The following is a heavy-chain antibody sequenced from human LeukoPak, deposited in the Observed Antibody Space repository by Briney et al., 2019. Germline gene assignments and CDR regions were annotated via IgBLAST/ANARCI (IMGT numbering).Heavy chain of an antibody. CDR1: GGSISSGDYY. J-gene: IGHJ4*02. Sequence: PSETLSLTCTVSGGSISSGDYYCSWIRQPPGKGLEWIGYIYYSGSTYYNPSLKSRVTISVDTSKYQFSLKLSSVTAADTAVYYCARDCSGGSCFDYWGQGTLVTVSS. CDR3: ARDCSGGSCFDY. D-gene: IGHD2-15*01. CDR2: IYYSGST. V-gene: IGHV4-30-4*01.